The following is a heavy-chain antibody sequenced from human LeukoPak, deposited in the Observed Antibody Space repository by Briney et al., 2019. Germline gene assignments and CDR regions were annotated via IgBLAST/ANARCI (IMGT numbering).Heavy chain of an antibody. D-gene: IGHD3-10*01. CDR1: GYTFTSYG. Sequence: GASVKVSCKAPGYTFTSYGISWVRQAPGQGLEWMGWINTYKGNTNYAQKLQGRVTMTTDTSTGTAYMELGSLRSDDTAVYYCARVLAGYYTSGKPYYYGMDVWGQGTTVTVSS. CDR3: ARVLAGYYTSGKPYYYGMDV. V-gene: IGHV1-18*01. J-gene: IGHJ6*02. CDR2: INTYKGNT.